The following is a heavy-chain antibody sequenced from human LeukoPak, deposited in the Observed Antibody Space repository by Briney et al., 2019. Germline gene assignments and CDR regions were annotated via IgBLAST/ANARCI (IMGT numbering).Heavy chain of an antibody. CDR2: INHSGST. J-gene: IGHJ4*02. CDR3: AREGGRIAAAGTRYGAFDY. CDR1: GGSFSGYY. D-gene: IGHD6-13*01. Sequence: PSETLSLTCAVYGGSFSGYYWSWIRQPPGKGLEWIGEINHSGSTNYNPSLKSRVTISVDTSKNQFSLKLSSVTAADTAVYYCAREGGRIAAAGTRYGAFDYWAREPWSPSPQ. V-gene: IGHV4-34*01.